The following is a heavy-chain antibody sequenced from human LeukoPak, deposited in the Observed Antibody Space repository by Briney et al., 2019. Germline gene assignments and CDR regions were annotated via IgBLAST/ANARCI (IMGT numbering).Heavy chain of an antibody. J-gene: IGHJ4*02. CDR3: YFGGASDNSAYFGF. CDR2: INPNSGGT. D-gene: IGHD3-10*01. CDR1: GYTFTDYY. Sequence: GASVKVSCKTSGYTFTDYYMHWVRQAPGQGLEWMGWINPNSGGTNYAQKFQGRVTMTRDTSISPAYMDLSRLTSDDTAVYYCYFGGASDNSAYFGFWGQGTLVTVSS. V-gene: IGHV1-2*02.